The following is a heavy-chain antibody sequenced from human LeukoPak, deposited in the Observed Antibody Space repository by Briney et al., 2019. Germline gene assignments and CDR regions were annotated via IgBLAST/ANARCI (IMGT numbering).Heavy chain of an antibody. CDR1: GGSFSGYY. J-gene: IGHJ4*02. Sequence: SETLSLTCAAYGGSFSGYYWSWIRQPPGKGLEWIGEINHSGSTNYNPSLKSRVTISVDTSKNQFSLKLSSVTAADTAVYYCARGEDVAVAGPGRYYFDYWGQGTLVTVSS. V-gene: IGHV4-34*01. CDR2: INHSGST. CDR3: ARGEDVAVAGPGRYYFDY. D-gene: IGHD6-19*01.